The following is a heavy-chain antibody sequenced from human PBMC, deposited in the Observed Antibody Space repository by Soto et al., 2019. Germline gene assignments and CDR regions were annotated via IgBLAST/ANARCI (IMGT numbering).Heavy chain of an antibody. D-gene: IGHD2-15*01. V-gene: IGHV3-23*03. CDR1: AFSFSDYS. CDR2: IDHSGTTT. Sequence: GGSLRLFCAASAFSFSDYSMSCVRQAPGKALELVSVIDHSGTTTYYSDSVKGRFTISKDRSRKTVFLQMNSLRVEDTAIYYCAKDRIPDGIYSFASWGQGVLVTVSS. CDR3: AKDRIPDGIYSFAS. J-gene: IGHJ4*02.